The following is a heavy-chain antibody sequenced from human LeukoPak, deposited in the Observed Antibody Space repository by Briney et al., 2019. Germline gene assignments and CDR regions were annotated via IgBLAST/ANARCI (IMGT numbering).Heavy chain of an antibody. Sequence: ASVKVSCKASGYTFTGYYMHWVRQAPGQGLEWMGWINPNSGGTNYAQKFQGRVTLTRDTPSSIAYMDLSSLTSDDTAVYYCARVEAGTPRWNFWGQGTLVSVSS. CDR2: INPNSGGT. V-gene: IGHV1-2*02. J-gene: IGHJ4*02. CDR1: GYTFTGYY. D-gene: IGHD6-19*01. CDR3: ARVEAGTPRWNF.